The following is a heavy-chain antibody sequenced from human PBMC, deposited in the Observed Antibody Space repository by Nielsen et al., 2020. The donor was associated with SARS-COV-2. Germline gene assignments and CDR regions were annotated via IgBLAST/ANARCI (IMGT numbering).Heavy chain of an antibody. CDR1: GGSISRYY. Sequence: SETLSLTCTVSGGSISRYYRSWIRQPPGKGLEWIGYIYYSGSTNYNPSLESRVTISVDTSKNQFSLNLTYVTAADTAIYYCARGAYYYDHTLSSWGQGTLVTVSS. CDR3: ARGAYYYDHTLSS. J-gene: IGHJ5*02. V-gene: IGHV4-59*01. D-gene: IGHD3-22*01. CDR2: IYYSGST.